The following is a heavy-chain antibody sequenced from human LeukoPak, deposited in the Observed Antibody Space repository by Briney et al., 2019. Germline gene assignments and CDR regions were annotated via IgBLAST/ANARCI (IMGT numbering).Heavy chain of an antibody. J-gene: IGHJ3*02. Sequence: SETLSLTCTVSGGSIKSNYWSWIRQPPGKGLEWIGYGYYSGSTNYNPSLKSRVTISLDTSKSQFSLKLSSVTTADTAVYYCARGEMATIEDAFDIWGQGTMVTVSS. V-gene: IGHV4-59*01. D-gene: IGHD5-24*01. CDR2: GYYSGST. CDR1: GGSIKSNY. CDR3: ARGEMATIEDAFDI.